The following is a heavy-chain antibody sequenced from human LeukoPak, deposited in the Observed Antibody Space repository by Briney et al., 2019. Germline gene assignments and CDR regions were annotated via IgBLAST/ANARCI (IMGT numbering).Heavy chain of an antibody. J-gene: IGHJ3*02. V-gene: IGHV3-21*01. CDR1: GFTFSSYS. Sequence: GGSLRLSCAASGFTFSSYSMNWVRQAPGKGLEWVSSISSSSSYIYYADSVKGRFTISRDNAKNSLYLQMNSLRAEDTAVYYCARDNVPAAPTGAFDIWGQGTMVTVSS. CDR2: ISSSSSYI. D-gene: IGHD2-2*01. CDR3: ARDNVPAAPTGAFDI.